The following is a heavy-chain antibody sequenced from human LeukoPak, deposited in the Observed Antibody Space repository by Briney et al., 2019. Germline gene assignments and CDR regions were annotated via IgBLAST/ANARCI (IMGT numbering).Heavy chain of an antibody. J-gene: IGHJ4*02. CDR3: ARDRTQWELLPDY. D-gene: IGHD1-26*01. Sequence: ASVKVSCKASGYTFTSYGISWVRQAPGQGLEWMGWISAYNGNTNYAQKLQGRVTMTTDTSTSTPYMELRSLRSDGTAVYYCARDRTQWELLPDYWGQGTLVTVSS. V-gene: IGHV1-18*01. CDR2: ISAYNGNT. CDR1: GYTFTSYG.